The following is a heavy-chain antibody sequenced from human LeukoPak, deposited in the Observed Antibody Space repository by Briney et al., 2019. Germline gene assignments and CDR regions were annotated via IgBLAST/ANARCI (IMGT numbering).Heavy chain of an antibody. Sequence: PGGSVRLSRASSGFTFDDYGMSWVGQAPGKGLVLVSCNYWIDNITGYSDSVKGQFTISRDNAKISLYLQMKSLRAGYTALYDCSRGFDYWGQGTLVTVSS. CDR2: NYWIDNIT. V-gene: IGHV3-20*01. CDR3: SRGFDY. CDR1: GFTFDDYG. J-gene: IGHJ4*02.